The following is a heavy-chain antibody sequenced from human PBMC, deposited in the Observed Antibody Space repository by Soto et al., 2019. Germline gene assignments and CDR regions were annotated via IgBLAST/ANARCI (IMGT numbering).Heavy chain of an antibody. CDR1: GGSIRSYY. CDR2: IYYSGST. Sequence: SETLSLTSTVSGGSIRSYYWSWIRQPPGKGLEWIAYIYYSGSTNYNPSLKSRVTISVDTSKKQFSLKLSSVTAADTAVYYCARVLFGRVAWFDPWGQGTLVTVSS. J-gene: IGHJ5*02. D-gene: IGHD1-26*01. CDR3: ARVLFGRVAWFDP. V-gene: IGHV4-59*01.